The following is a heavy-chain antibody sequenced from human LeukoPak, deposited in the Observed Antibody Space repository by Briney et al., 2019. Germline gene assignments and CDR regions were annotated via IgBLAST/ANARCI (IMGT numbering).Heavy chain of an antibody. CDR3: ARHPLDYSYAFDI. J-gene: IGHJ3*02. D-gene: IGHD2-15*01. V-gene: IGHV4-34*01. CDR2: IYYSGST. Sequence: LKPSETLSLTCAVYGGSFSGYYWSWIRQPPGKGLEWIGSIYYSGSTYYNPSLKSRVTISVDTSKNQFSLKLSSVTAADTAVYYCARHPLDYSYAFDIWGQGTMVTVSS. CDR1: GGSFSGYY.